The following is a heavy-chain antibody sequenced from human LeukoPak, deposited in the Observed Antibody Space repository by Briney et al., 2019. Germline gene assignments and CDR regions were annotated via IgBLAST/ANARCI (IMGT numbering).Heavy chain of an antibody. D-gene: IGHD5-12*01. CDR3: ARGVGIVDIVAMMGFESGKRIRAFDI. CDR2: IYYSGST. CDR1: GGSISSGSYY. Sequence: SETLSLTCTVSGGSISSGSYYWSWIRQPPGKGLEWIGYIYYSGSTNYNPSLKSRVTISVDTSKNQFSLKLSSVTAADTAVYYCARGVGIVDIVAMMGFESGKRIRAFDIWGQGTMVTVSS. V-gene: IGHV4-61*01. J-gene: IGHJ3*02.